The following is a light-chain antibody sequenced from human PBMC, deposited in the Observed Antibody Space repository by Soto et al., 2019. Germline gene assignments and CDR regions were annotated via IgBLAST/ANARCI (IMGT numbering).Light chain of an antibody. Sequence: EIVMTQSPATLSVSPGERATLSCRASQSVSSNLAWYQQKPGQAPRLLIFGASTRATGIPARFSGSGSGTEFTLTISSLQSEDFAVYYCQQYNEWPALTFXGGTKLDVK. CDR1: QSVSSN. J-gene: IGKJ4*01. CDR3: QQYNEWPALT. CDR2: GAS. V-gene: IGKV3-15*01.